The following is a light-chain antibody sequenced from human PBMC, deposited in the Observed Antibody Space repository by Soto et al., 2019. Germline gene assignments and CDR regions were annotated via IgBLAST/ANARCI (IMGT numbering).Light chain of an antibody. Sequence: QSVLTQPASVSGSPGQSITISCTGTSSDVGSYNLVSWYQQHPGKAPKLMIYEVSKRPSGVSNRFSGSKSGNTASLTISGLQAEDEAAYYCCSYAGSSTFVVFGTGTKLTVL. CDR1: SSDVGSYNL. CDR3: CSYAGSSTFVV. V-gene: IGLV2-23*02. CDR2: EVS. J-gene: IGLJ1*01.